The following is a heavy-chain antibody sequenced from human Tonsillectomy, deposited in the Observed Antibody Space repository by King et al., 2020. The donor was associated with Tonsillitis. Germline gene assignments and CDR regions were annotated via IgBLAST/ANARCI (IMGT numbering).Heavy chain of an antibody. CDR3: ARGRAYCSGVSCYKDYYYYGMDV. CDR2: TYYRSKWYN. Sequence: VQLQQSGPGLVKPSQTLSLTCAISGDSVSSNSAAWNWIRQSPSRGLEWLGRTYYRSKWYNDYAVSVKSRITINPDTSKNQFSLQLNSVTPEDTAVYYCARGRAYCSGVSCYKDYYYYGMDVWGQGTTVTVSS. CDR1: GDSVSSNSAA. V-gene: IGHV6-1*01. J-gene: IGHJ6*02. D-gene: IGHD2-15*01.